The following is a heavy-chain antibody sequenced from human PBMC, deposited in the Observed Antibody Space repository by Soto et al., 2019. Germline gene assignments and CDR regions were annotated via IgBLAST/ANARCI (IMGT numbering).Heavy chain of an antibody. CDR3: ARGIRYLYYYYYMDV. CDR1: GYTFTSYD. CDR2: MNPNSGNT. V-gene: IGHV1-8*01. Sequence: ASVKVSCKASGYTFTSYDINWVRHATGQGLEWMGWMNPNSGNTGYAQKFQGRVTMTRNTSISTAYMELSSLRSEDTAVYYCARGIRYLYYYYYMDVWGKGTTVTVSS. J-gene: IGHJ6*03. D-gene: IGHD3-9*01.